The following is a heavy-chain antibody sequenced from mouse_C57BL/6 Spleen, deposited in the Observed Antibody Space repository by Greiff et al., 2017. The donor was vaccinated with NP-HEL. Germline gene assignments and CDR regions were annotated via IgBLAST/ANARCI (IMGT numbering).Heavy chain of an antibody. CDR3: ARHDQLGRRGSY. J-gene: IGHJ3*01. CDR1: GFTFSDYY. CDR2: ISNGGGST. Sequence: DVMLVESGGGLVQPGGSLKLSCAASGFTFSDYYMYWVRQTPEKRLEWVAYISNGGGSTYYPDTVKGRFTISRDNAKNTLYLQMSRLKSEDTAMYYCARHDQLGRRGSYWGQGTLVTVSA. V-gene: IGHV5-12*01. D-gene: IGHD4-1*02.